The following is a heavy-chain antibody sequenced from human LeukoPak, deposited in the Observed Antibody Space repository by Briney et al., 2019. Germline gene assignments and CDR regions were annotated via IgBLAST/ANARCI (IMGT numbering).Heavy chain of an antibody. J-gene: IGHJ4*02. CDR2: IYTSGST. CDR1: GGSISSYY. V-gene: IGHV4-4*07. Sequence: SETLSLTCTVSGGSISSYYWSWIRQPAGKGLEWIGRIYTSGSTNYNPSLKSRVTMSVDTSKNQFSLKLSSVTAADTAVYYCARVPEGSGWALYYFDYWGQGTLVTVSS. CDR3: ARVPEGSGWALYYFDY. D-gene: IGHD6-19*01.